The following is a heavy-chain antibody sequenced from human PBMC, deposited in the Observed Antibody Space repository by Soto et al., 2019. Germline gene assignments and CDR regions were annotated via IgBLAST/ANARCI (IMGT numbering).Heavy chain of an antibody. CDR1: GGSFSGYY. CDR2: INHSGST. Sequence: QVQLQQWGAGLLKPSETLSLTCAVYGGSFSGYYWSWIRQPPGKGLEWIGEINHSGSTNYNPSLKIRVTISVDTSKDQFSLKLSSVTAADTAVYYCARGRGDRHYYYGMDVWGQGTTVTVSS. V-gene: IGHV4-34*01. J-gene: IGHJ6*02. D-gene: IGHD2-21*02. CDR3: ARGRGDRHYYYGMDV.